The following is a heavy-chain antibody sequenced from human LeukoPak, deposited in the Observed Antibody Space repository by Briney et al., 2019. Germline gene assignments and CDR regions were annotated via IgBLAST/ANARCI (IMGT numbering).Heavy chain of an antibody. D-gene: IGHD3-3*01. CDR3: ARNEGDGITIFGVVIENHNWFDP. CDR2: INHSGST. CDR1: GGSFSGYY. J-gene: IGHJ5*02. V-gene: IGHV4-34*01. Sequence: SETLSLTCAVYGGSFSGYYWSWIRQPPGKGLEWIGEINHSGSTNYNPSLKSRVTISVDTSKNQFSLKLSSVTAADTAVYYCARNEGDGITIFGVVIENHNWFDPWGQGTLVTVSS.